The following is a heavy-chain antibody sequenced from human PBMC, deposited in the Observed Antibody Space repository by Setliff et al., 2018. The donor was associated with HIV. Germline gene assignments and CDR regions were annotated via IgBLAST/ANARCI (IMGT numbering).Heavy chain of an antibody. D-gene: IGHD3-22*01. J-gene: IGHJ3*01. CDR1: GGSFSTYY. CDR3: ARARITMTVGRLEPYAFDR. CDR2: VHSTVTT. Sequence: PSETLSLTCTVSGGSFSTYYWSWIRQPAGEGLEYIGRVHSTVTTIYNPSLKSRVTKSVDTSKNQLSLKLRSVTAAYTAVYYCARARITMTVGRLEPYAFDRWGQGTKVT. V-gene: IGHV4-4*07.